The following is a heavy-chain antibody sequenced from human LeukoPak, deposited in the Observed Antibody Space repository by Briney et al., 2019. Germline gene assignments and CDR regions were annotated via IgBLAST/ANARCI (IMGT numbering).Heavy chain of an antibody. CDR3: AKDAGVSGYSGYIDY. J-gene: IGHJ4*02. CDR1: GFSFDEYA. CDR2: ISYNSGTI. Sequence: GGSLRLSCAASGFSFDEYAMYWVRQAPGKGLEWVSGISYNSGTIGYADSVKGRFTISRDNARNSLYLQMNSLRPDDTALYYCAKDAGVSGYSGYIDYWGQGTLVTVSS. D-gene: IGHD5-12*01. V-gene: IGHV3-9*01.